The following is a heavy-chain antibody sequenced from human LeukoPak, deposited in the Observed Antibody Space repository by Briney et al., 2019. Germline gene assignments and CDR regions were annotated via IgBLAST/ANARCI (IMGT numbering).Heavy chain of an antibody. V-gene: IGHV4-39*07. Sequence: SETLSLTCTVSGGSISSSSYYWGWIRQPPGKGLEWIGSIYYSGSTYYNPSLKSRVTISVDTSKNQFSLKLSSVTAADTAVYYCARVGSYYDFWSGYSNWFDPWGQGTLVTVSS. D-gene: IGHD3-3*01. CDR1: GGSISSSSYY. CDR2: IYYSGST. CDR3: ARVGSYYDFWSGYSNWFDP. J-gene: IGHJ5*02.